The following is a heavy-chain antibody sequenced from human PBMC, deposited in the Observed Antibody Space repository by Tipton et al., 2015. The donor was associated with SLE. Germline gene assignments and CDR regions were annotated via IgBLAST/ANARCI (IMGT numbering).Heavy chain of an antibody. J-gene: IGHJ4*02. CDR1: GGSIFHYY. Sequence: TLSLTCTVSGGSIFHYYWSWLRQPAGKGLDWIGRIYTSGSTNYNPSLKTRVTMSVDTSKNQFSPKLSSVTAADTAVYYCTRRGYGDYLGYWGQGTLVTVSS. CDR2: IYTSGST. CDR3: TRRGYGDYLGY. V-gene: IGHV4-4*07. D-gene: IGHD4-17*01.